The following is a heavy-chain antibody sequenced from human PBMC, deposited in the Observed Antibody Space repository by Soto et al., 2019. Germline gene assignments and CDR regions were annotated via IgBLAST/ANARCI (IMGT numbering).Heavy chain of an antibody. CDR2: IIPLFGTT. D-gene: IGHD6-13*01. V-gene: IGHV1-69*01. Sequence: QVQLVQSGSEVKMPESSVKVSCKKSGGAFSRHAINWVRQAPGQGLEWMGGIIPLFGTTNYAQKFKGRVTISADESPSIAYTELSSLTSEDAAVYYCAIAAIHGSSSHFCFAPWAQEPLVTFAS. CDR3: AIAAIHGSSSHFCFAP. CDR1: GGAFSRHA. J-gene: IGHJ5*02.